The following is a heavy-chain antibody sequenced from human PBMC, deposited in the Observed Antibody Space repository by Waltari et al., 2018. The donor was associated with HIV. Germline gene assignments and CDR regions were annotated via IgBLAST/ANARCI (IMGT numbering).Heavy chain of an antibody. CDR3: ATKRGASGTPLDYYYGMDV. Sequence: QVQLQESGPGLVKPSQTLSLTCTVSGGSISRGSYYWSWIRQPAGTGREWVGRIYTSGRTTYNPSLKSRLTRSVDTSKNQFSLKLSSVTAADTAVYYCATKRGASGTPLDYYYGMDVWGQGTTVTVSS. CDR2: IYTSGRT. D-gene: IGHD1-1*01. V-gene: IGHV4-61*02. J-gene: IGHJ6*02. CDR1: GGSISRGSYY.